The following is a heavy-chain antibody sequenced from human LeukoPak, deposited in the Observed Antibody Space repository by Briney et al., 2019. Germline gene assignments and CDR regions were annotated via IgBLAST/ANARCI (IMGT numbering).Heavy chain of an antibody. CDR3: ARDLLGGLLWFGELSAPVPFDL. V-gene: IGHV1-18*01. Sequence: ASVKVSCKASGYTFTSYGISWVRQAPGQRLEWMGWISAYNGNTNYAQKLQGRVTMTTDTSTSTTYIELRSLRSDDTAEYYCARDLLGGLLWFGELSAPVPFDLWGQRTLVSVS. CDR1: GYTFTSYG. CDR2: ISAYNGNT. J-gene: IGHJ4*02. D-gene: IGHD3-10*01.